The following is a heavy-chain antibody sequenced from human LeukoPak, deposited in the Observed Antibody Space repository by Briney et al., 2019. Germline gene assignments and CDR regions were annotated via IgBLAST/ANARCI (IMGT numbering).Heavy chain of an antibody. J-gene: IGHJ4*02. V-gene: IGHV1-69-2*01. Sequence: ASVKVSCKVSGYTFTDYYMHWVQQAPGKGLEWMGLVDPEDGETIYAEKFQGRVTITADTSTDRAYMELSSLSSEDTAVYYCATDTTTYYYHYWGQGTLVTVSS. CDR3: ATDTTTYYYHY. CDR1: GYTFTDYY. D-gene: IGHD1-26*01. CDR2: VDPEDGET.